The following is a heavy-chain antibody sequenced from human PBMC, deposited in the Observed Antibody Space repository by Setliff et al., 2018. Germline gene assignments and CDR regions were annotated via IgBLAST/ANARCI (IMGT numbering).Heavy chain of an antibody. D-gene: IGHD6-19*01. V-gene: IGHV1-18*01. CDR1: GYTFSDYG. J-gene: IGHJ4*02. CDR3: ARDGVAGLPVD. CDR2: ISPYTGNT. Sequence: GASVKVSCKASGYTFSDYGISWVRQAPGQGLEWMGWISPYTGNTFYAPQFQGRVIMTTDTSTSTAYMDLRSLRSDDTATYYCARDGVAGLPVDWGQGTLVTVSS.